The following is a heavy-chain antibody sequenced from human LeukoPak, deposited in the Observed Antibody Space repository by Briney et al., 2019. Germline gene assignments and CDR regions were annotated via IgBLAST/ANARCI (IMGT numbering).Heavy chain of an antibody. V-gene: IGHV3-7*01. CDR1: GFTFSSYW. CDR2: INHNGNVN. CDR3: VRNSATGLDS. D-gene: IGHD6-13*01. Sequence: PGGSLRLSCAASGFTFSSYWMNRARQAPGKGLEWVASINHNGNVNHYVDSVKGRFTISRDNAKNTLSLLMSALRADDTAVYYCVRNSATGLDSWGQGTLVTVSS. J-gene: IGHJ4*02.